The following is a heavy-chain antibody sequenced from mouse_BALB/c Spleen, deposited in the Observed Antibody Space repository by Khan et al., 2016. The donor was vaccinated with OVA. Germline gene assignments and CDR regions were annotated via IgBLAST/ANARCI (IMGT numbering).Heavy chain of an antibody. V-gene: IGHV3-2*02. CDR3: ARWFAY. CDR1: GYSITSDYA. J-gene: IGHJ3*01. Sequence: EVQLVESGPGLVKPSQSLSLTCTVTGYSITSDYAWNWIQQFPGNKLEWMGYISYSGSTSYNPSLKSRISIIRDTSKNQFFLQLNSVTAEDTATYYCARWFAYWGQGTLVTVSA. CDR2: ISYSGST.